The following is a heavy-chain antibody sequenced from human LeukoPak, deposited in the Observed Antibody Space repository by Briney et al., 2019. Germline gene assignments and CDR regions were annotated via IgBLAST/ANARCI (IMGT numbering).Heavy chain of an antibody. Sequence: GGSLRLSCTTSGFTFTNHAMNWVRQAPGKGLEWVATLSTSGATTNYADSVKGRFTISRDNSKNTLYLQMNSLRAEDRAVYYCAKLGSTGWQVDYWGQGTLVTVSS. V-gene: IGHV3-23*01. CDR3: AKLGSTGWQVDY. CDR2: LSTSGATT. CDR1: GFTFTNHA. J-gene: IGHJ4*02. D-gene: IGHD6-19*01.